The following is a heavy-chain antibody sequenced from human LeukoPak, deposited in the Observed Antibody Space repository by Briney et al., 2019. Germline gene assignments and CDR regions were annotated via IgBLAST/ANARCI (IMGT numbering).Heavy chain of an antibody. J-gene: IGHJ6*03. CDR2: IRSKAHGGTT. CDR3: ARGQEVAGIVQLSTNYYYYYYYMDV. Sequence: GGSLRLSCTASGFILGDYAMSWVRQAPGKGLEWVGFIRSKAHGGTTEYAASVKGRFTISRDDSKSIASLQMNSLKTEDTAVYYCARGQEVAGIVQLSTNYYYYYYYMDVWGKGTTVTVSS. D-gene: IGHD2/OR15-2a*01. V-gene: IGHV3-49*04. CDR1: GFILGDYA.